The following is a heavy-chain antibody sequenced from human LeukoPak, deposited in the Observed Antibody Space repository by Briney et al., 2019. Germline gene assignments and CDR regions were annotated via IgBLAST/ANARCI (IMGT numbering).Heavy chain of an antibody. CDR1: GFTFSGSV. CDR2: IRSRANTYAT. Sequence: GGSLRLSCAASGFTFSGSVMHWVRQASGKGLEWVGRIRSRANTYATAYAASVKGRFTISRDDSKNTAYLQMNSLKTEDTALYYCTRPDDYGDYWGQGTPVTASS. V-gene: IGHV3-73*01. J-gene: IGHJ4*02. CDR3: TRPDDYGDY.